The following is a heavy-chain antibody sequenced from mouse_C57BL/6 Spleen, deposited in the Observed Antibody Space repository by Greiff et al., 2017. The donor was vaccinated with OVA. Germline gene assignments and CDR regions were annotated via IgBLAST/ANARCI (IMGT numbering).Heavy chain of an antibody. CDR2: ISYDGSN. D-gene: IGHD1-1*02. CDR3: ARGNYPDY. J-gene: IGHJ2*01. CDR1: GYSITSGYY. V-gene: IGHV3-6*01. Sequence: EVQLVESGPGLVKPSQSLSLTCSVTGYSITSGYYWNWIRQFPGNKLEWMGYISYDGSNNYNPSLKNRISITRDTSKNQFFLKLNSVTTEDTARYYCARGNYPDYWGQGTTLTVSS.